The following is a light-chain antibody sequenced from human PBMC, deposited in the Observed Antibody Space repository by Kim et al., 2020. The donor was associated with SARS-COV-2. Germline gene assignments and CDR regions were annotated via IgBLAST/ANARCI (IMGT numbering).Light chain of an antibody. J-gene: IGKJ2*01. CDR1: QSVSTN. Sequence: EIVMTQSPATLSVSPGERATLSCRASQSVSTNFAWYQQKPGQAPRLLIYGASTRATGIPARFSGSGSGTEFTLTISGLQSEDFAVYYCHQYTNWPYTFGQGTKLEI. CDR2: GAS. V-gene: IGKV3-15*01. CDR3: HQYTNWPYT.